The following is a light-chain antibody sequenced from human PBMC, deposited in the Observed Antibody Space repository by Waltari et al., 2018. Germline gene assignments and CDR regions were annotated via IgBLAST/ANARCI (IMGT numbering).Light chain of an antibody. V-gene: IGKV4-1*01. CDR2: WAS. CDR3: QQYYNTPPTYT. CDR1: KSVLYSSNNKNY. Sequence: DIVMTQSPDSMAVSLGERATINCKSSKSVLYSSNNKNYLAWYQQKPGQPPKLLIYWASTRESVVPDRFSGSGSGTDFTLTISSLQAEDVAVYDCQQYYNTPPTYTFGQGTKLEIK. J-gene: IGKJ2*01.